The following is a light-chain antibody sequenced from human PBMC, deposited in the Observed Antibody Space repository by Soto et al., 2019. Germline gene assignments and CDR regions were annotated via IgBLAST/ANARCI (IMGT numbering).Light chain of an antibody. CDR2: DAS. CDR3: QQRSSWPIT. J-gene: IGKJ5*01. CDR1: QSVRTS. Sequence: VLTQSPATLSLSPAARATLSGMASQSVRTSLAWYQHKPGQAPRLLIYDASNRATGIPARFSGSGAGTDFTVTISSLEPEDVAVDYCQQRSSWPITFGQGTRLDIK. V-gene: IGKV3-11*01.